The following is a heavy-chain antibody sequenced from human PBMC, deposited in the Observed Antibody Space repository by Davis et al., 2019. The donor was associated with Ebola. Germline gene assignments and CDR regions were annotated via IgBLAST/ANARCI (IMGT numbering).Heavy chain of an antibody. CDR1: GFTFSSYA. Sequence: PGGSLRLSCATSGFTFSSYAIHWVRQAPGKGLEWVAVMSYDGSNEYYADSVKGRFIISRDISKKTLYLQMNSLRAEDTAVYYCAKDEPQIYDVWSGDYDSWGPGTLVTVSS. J-gene: IGHJ4*02. CDR2: MSYDGSNE. CDR3: AKDEPQIYDVWSGDYDS. D-gene: IGHD3-3*01. V-gene: IGHV3-30*18.